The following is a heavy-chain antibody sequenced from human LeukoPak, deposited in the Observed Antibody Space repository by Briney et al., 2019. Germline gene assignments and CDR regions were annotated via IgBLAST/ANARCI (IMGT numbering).Heavy chain of an antibody. CDR2: IYYSGST. J-gene: IGHJ5*02. Sequence: SETLSLTCTVSGGSISSSSYYWGWIRQPPGKGLEWIGSIYYSGSTYYNPSLKSRVTISVDTSKNQFSLKLSSVTAADTAVYYCARGEVVTPRGWFDPWGQGTLVTVSS. D-gene: IGHD4-23*01. CDR1: GGSISSSSYY. CDR3: ARGEVVTPRGWFDP. V-gene: IGHV4-39*07.